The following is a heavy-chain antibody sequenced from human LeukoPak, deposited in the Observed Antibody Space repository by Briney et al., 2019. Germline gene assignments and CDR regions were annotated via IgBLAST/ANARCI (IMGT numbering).Heavy chain of an antibody. V-gene: IGHV4-4*07. J-gene: IGHJ5*02. D-gene: IGHD2-2*01. Sequence: SETLSLTCTVSGGSISSYYWSWIRQPAGKGLEWIGRIYTSGSTNYNPSLKSRVTMSVDTSKNQFSLKLSSVTAADTAVYYCASDDGYCSSTSRSNWFDPWGQGTLVTVSS. CDR1: GGSISSYY. CDR2: IYTSGST. CDR3: ASDDGYCSSTSRSNWFDP.